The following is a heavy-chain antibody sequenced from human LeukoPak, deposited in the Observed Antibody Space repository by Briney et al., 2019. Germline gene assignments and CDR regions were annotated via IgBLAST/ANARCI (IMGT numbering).Heavy chain of an antibody. CDR2: INPNSGGT. D-gene: IGHD2-2*02. V-gene: IGHV1-2*02. J-gene: IGHJ4*02. Sequence: ASVKVSCKAAVYTFTGYYMHWVRQAPGQGLEWMGWINPNSGGTNYAQKFQGRVTMTRDTSISTAYMELSRLRSDDTAVFYCARATYYQGWVVVPAAIYFDYWGQGTLVTVSS. CDR3: ARATYYQGWVVVPAAIYFDY. CDR1: VYTFTGYY.